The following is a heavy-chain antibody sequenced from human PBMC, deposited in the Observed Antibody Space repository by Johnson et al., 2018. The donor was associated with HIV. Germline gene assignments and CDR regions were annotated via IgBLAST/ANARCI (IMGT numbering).Heavy chain of an antibody. J-gene: IGHJ3*02. D-gene: IGHD3-3*01. CDR2: IKSKTDGGTT. CDR1: GFTFSDYY. Sequence: VQLVESGGGLVQPGGSLRLSCIASGFASGFTFSDYYMTWIRQAPGKGLEWVGRIKSKTDGGTTDYAAPVKGRFTISRDDSKNTLYLQMNSLKTEDTAVYYCTTSCITSFGVVVCAFDIWGQGTIVTVSS. CDR3: TTSCITSFGVVVCAFDI. V-gene: IGHV3-15*01.